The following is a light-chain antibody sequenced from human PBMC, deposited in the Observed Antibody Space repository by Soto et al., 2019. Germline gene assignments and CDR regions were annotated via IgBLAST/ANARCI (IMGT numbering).Light chain of an antibody. J-gene: IGKJ1*01. CDR2: LVS. V-gene: IGKV2-28*01. CDR3: MQALQTPK. CDR1: QSLLHSNGYNY. Sequence: DIVMTQSPLSLPVTPGEPASISCRSSQSLLHSNGYNYLDWYLQKPGQSPQLLIYLVSNRASGVPDRFSGSGSGRDFTLKSSRVEAEDVGVYYCMQALQTPKFDQGTKLEIK.